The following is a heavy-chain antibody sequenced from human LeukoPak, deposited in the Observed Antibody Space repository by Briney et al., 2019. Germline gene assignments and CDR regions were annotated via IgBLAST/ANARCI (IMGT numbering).Heavy chain of an antibody. J-gene: IGHJ4*02. CDR1: GGSVSSSIYH. D-gene: IGHD6-13*01. CDR2: IYYSGST. Sequence: PSETLSLTCTVSGGSVSSSIYHWFWIRQPPGKGLEWIGYIYYSGSTNYNPSLKSRVTISVDTSKNQFSLKLSSVTAADTAVYYCARGGAAAGTRYYFDYWGQGTLVTVSS. V-gene: IGHV4-61*01. CDR3: ARGGAAAGTRYYFDY.